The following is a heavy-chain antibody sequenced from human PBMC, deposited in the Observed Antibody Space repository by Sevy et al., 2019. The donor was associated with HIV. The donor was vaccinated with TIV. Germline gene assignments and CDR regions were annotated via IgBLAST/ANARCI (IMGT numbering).Heavy chain of an antibody. V-gene: IGHV4-59*08. D-gene: IGHD1-26*01. CDR1: GGSITSLY. CDR3: AGENTWGRGYS. Sequence: SETLSLTCTVSGGSITSLYWNWIRQPPGKGREWIANIYYNGHINYNPSLKSRVTLSLDTSKNQFSLRLSSVTAADTAMYYCAGENTWGRGYSRGQGTLVTVSS. CDR2: IYYNGHI. J-gene: IGHJ5*01.